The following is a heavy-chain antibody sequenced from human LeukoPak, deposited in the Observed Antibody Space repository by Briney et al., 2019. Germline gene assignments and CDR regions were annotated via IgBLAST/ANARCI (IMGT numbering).Heavy chain of an antibody. J-gene: IGHJ4*02. CDR2: ISRNGGST. CDR1: GFTFSSYA. V-gene: IGHV3-64D*06. D-gene: IGHD3-9*01. CDR3: VNSGSNILTGYSY. Sequence: GGSLRLSCSASGFTFSSYAMHWVRQAPGKGLEYVSAISRNGGSTYYADSVKGRFTISRDNSKNTLYLQMSSLGAEDTAVYYCVNSGSNILTGYSYWGQGTLVTVSS.